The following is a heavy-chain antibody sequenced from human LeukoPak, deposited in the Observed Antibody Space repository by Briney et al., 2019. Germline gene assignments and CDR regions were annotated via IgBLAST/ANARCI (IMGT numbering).Heavy chain of an antibody. CDR3: AKDGPGDPYRGYSYGFQYYYYGMDV. CDR1: GFTFSSYA. V-gene: IGHV3-23*01. D-gene: IGHD5-18*01. CDR2: ISGSGGST. J-gene: IGHJ6*02. Sequence: GGSLRLSCAASGFTFSSYAMSWVRQAPGKGLEWVSAISGSGGSTYYADSVKGRFTISRDNSKNTLYLQMNSLRAEDTAVYYCAKDGPGDPYRGYSYGFQYYYYGMDVWGQGTTVTVSS.